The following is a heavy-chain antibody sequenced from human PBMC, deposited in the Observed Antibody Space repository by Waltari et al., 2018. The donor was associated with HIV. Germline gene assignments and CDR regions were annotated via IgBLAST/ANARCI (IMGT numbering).Heavy chain of an antibody. D-gene: IGHD1-1*01. J-gene: IGHJ4*02. CDR1: GFTFSRYW. CDR2: IKPDGTQT. Sequence: EVRLVESGGGLGQPGGSLRLSCAGSGFTFSRYWMHWVRQTPGKGQEWVSRIKPDGTQTDYADSVKGRFTISRDNAKSTLHLQLNALSVEDTALYFCTGDTFGNDDFWGQGVLVTVSS. V-gene: IGHV3-74*01. CDR3: TGDTFGNDDF.